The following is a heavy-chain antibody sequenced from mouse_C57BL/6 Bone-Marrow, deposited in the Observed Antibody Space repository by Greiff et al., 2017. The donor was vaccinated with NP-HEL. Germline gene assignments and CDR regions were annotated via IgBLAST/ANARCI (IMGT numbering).Heavy chain of an antibody. D-gene: IGHD1-1*01. CDR3: AGGVVPFAY. J-gene: IGHJ3*01. CDR1: GYSITSGYY. Sequence: VQLKESGPGLVKPSQSLSLTCSVTGYSITSGYYWNWIRQFPGNKMEWMGYISYDGSNNYNPSLKNRISITRDTSKNQFFLKLNSVTTEDTASYYCAGGVVPFAYWGQGTLVTVSA. CDR2: ISYDGSN. V-gene: IGHV3-6*01.